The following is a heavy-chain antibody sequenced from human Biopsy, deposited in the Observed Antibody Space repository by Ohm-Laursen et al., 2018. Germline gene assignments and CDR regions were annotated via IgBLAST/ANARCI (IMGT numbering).Heavy chain of an antibody. V-gene: IGHV5-51*01. J-gene: IGHJ4*02. CDR1: GYSFTSYW. D-gene: IGHD3-22*01. CDR2: IFPGDSDT. CDR3: ARQDDSSGYYTFDY. Sequence: GESLKISCKCSGYSFTSYWIGWVRQMPGKGLEWMGIIFPGDSDTKYSPSFQGQVTVSADMSLSTAYLQWTSLKASDTALYYCARQDDSSGYYTFDYWGQGTLVTVSS.